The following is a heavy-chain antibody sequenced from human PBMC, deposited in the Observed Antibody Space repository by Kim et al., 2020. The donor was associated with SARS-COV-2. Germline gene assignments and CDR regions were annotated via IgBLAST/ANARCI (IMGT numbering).Heavy chain of an antibody. CDR3: ARDIGGSIVGARFDY. V-gene: IGHV1-2*06. CDR1: GYTFTGYY. J-gene: IGHJ4*02. D-gene: IGHD1-26*01. CDR2: INPNSGGT. Sequence: ASVKVSCKASGYTFTGYYMHWVRQAPGQGLEWMGRINPNSGGTNYAQKFQGRVTMTRDTSISTAYMELSRLRSDDTAVYYCARDIGGSIVGARFDYWGQRTLVTVSS.